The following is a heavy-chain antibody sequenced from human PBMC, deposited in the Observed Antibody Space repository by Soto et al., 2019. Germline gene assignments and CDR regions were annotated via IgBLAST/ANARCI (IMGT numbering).Heavy chain of an antibody. CDR2: TISMFATA. Sequence: QVHLVQSGAEVKKPGSSVKVSCKASGGSFSNYIFAWVRQAPGQGLEWMGGTISMFATAQYAQKLQGRVTITADESTSTVYMDLTSLTSDDTAVYSCARGLFGQQWLVGFDTWGQGTLVTVSS. J-gene: IGHJ4*02. CDR1: GGSFSNYI. D-gene: IGHD6-19*01. V-gene: IGHV1-69*01. CDR3: ARGLFGQQWLVGFDT.